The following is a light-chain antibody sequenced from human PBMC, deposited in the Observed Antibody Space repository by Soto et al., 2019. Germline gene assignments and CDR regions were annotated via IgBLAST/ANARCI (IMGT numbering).Light chain of an antibody. J-gene: IGKJ4*01. V-gene: IGKV1-39*01. CDR1: QSISSY. CDR3: QQYGRSPLT. Sequence: IQMTQSPSSLSASVGDRFTITCRASQSISSYLNWYQQKPGKVPKLLIYAASSLQSGVPSRFSGSGSGTDFTLTISRLEPADFAVYYCQQYGRSPLTFGGGTKVDNK. CDR2: AAS.